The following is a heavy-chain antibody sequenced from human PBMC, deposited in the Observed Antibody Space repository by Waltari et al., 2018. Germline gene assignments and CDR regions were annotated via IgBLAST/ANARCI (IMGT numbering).Heavy chain of an antibody. CDR3: ARSTRITMIVVVSGALDY. CDR2: TYYRSKWYN. J-gene: IGHJ4*02. V-gene: IGHV6-1*01. D-gene: IGHD3-22*01. CDR1: GDSVSSNSAA. Sequence: QVQLQQSGPGLVKPSQTLSLTCAISGDSVSSNSAAWNWIRQSPSRGLEWLGRTYYRSKWYNDYAVSVKSRITINPDTSKNQFSLQLNSVTPEDTAVYYCARSTRITMIVVVSGALDYWGQGTLVIVSS.